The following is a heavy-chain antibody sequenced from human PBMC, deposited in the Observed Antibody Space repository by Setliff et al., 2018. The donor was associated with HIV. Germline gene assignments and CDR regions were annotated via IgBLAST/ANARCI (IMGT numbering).Heavy chain of an antibody. V-gene: IGHV4-39*07. CDR2: VHHSGST. D-gene: IGHD3-10*01. Sequence: SETLSLTCTVSGGSITNGGYYWSWIRQPPGKGLEWIGEVHHSGSTNYNPTLKSRVTISIDTSKHQFFLKLTSVTAADTALYYCARDVMAWFGKYFDNWGQGALVTVSS. CDR3: ARDVMAWFGKYFDN. J-gene: IGHJ4*02. CDR1: GGSITNGGYY.